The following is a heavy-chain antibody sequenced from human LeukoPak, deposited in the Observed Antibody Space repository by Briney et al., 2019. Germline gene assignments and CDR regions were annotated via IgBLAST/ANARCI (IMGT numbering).Heavy chain of an antibody. D-gene: IGHD3-9*01. Sequence: PGASVKVSCKASGGTFSNYAISWVRQAPGQGLEWLGGIIPIFRTTNYAQKFQGRVTITADKSTSTAYMDLSSLRSEDTAVYYCASRPLLQYFDWLTAPFDYSGQGTLVTVSS. CDR3: ASRPLLQYFDWLTAPFDY. CDR1: GGTFSNYA. V-gene: IGHV1-69*06. J-gene: IGHJ4*02. CDR2: IIPIFRTT.